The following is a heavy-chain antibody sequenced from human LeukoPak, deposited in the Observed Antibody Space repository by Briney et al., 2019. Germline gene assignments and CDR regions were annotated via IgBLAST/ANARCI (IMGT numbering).Heavy chain of an antibody. Sequence: PGGSLRLSCAASGFIFSNYAMSWVRQAPGKGLQWVSAFSCSGGSTYYADSVKGRFNIPRDNSRNTLYLQMNSLRAEDTAVYYCARSGFSRFGFWGQGTLVTVSS. CDR3: ARSGFSRFGF. V-gene: IGHV3-23*01. J-gene: IGHJ4*02. D-gene: IGHD3-3*01. CDR2: FSCSGGST. CDR1: GFIFSNYA.